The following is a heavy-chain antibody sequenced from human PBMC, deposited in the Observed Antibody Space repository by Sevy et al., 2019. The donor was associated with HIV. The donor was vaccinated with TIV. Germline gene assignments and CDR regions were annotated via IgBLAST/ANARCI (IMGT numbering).Heavy chain of an antibody. D-gene: IGHD4-17*01. J-gene: IGHJ4*02. CDR2: INPDSNVI. CDR1: GFSFSLYS. V-gene: IGHV3-48*01. CDR3: AREFYGRSDD. Sequence: GGSLRLSCAASGFSFSLYSMDWVRQAPGKGLEWLSHINPDSNVIYYADSVRGRFTISRDNAKNSLYLQMNSLRVDDTAVYYCAREFYGRSDDWGQGTLFTVSS.